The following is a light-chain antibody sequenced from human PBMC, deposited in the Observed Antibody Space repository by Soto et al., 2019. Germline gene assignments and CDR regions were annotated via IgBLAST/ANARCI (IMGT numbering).Light chain of an antibody. CDR2: MNN. J-gene: IGLJ2*01. CDR1: SSNIGSNY. V-gene: IGLV1-47*01. CDR3: ASWDDRLSGPI. Sequence: QSVLTQPPSASETPGQRVTISCSGSSSNIGSNYVYWYRQLPGTAPKVLIYMNNQRFSGVPDRFSGSKSDTSASLAITGLRSEDEATYYCASWDDRLSGPIFGGGTKLTVL.